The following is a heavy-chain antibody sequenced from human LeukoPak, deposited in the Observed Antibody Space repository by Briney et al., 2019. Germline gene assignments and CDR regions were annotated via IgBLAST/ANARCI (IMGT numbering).Heavy chain of an antibody. CDR3: AKDLEYYYGSGSPIDY. V-gene: IGHV3-30*02. D-gene: IGHD3-10*01. CDR2: IRYDGSNK. Sequence: PGGSLRLTCAASGFTFSSYGMHWVRQAPGKGLEWVAFIRYDGSNKYYADSVKGRFTISRDNSKNTLYLQMNSLRAEDTAVYYCAKDLEYYYGSGSPIDYWGQGTLVTVSS. CDR1: GFTFSSYG. J-gene: IGHJ4*02.